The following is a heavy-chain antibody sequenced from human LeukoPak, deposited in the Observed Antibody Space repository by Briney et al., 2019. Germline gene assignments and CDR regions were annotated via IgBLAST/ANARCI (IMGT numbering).Heavy chain of an antibody. Sequence: PGGSLRLSCAASGFTFSSYAMSWVRQAPGKGLEWVSAISGSGGSTYYADSVKGRFTISRDNSKNTLYLQMNSLRDEDTALYYCAKDILPTSNSGSVLNDWGQGTLVTVSS. CDR3: AKDILPTSNSGSVLND. V-gene: IGHV3-23*01. CDR2: ISGSGGST. D-gene: IGHD3-10*01. CDR1: GFTFSSYA. J-gene: IGHJ4*02.